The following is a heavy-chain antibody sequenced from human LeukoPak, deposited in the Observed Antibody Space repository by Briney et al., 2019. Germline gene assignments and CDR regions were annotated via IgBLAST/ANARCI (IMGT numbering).Heavy chain of an antibody. CDR1: GYTFTGYY. Sequence: ASVKVSCKASGYTFTGYYMHWVRQAPGQGLEGRGWINPNSGGTNYAQKFQGRVTMTRDTSISTAYMELSRLRSDDTAVYYCARDHQWLVRANNWFDPWGQGTLVTVSS. CDR2: INPNSGGT. J-gene: IGHJ5*02. CDR3: ARDHQWLVRANNWFDP. D-gene: IGHD6-19*01. V-gene: IGHV1-2*02.